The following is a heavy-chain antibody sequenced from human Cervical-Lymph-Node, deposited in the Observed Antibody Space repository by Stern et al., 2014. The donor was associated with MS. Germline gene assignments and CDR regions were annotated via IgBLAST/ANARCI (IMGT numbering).Heavy chain of an antibody. J-gene: IGHJ4*02. D-gene: IGHD3-22*01. V-gene: IGHV1-69*01. Sequence: VQLVESGAEVKKPGASVKVSCTASGCTFSSYAINWVRQAPGQGPEWMGGIIPIVGTPNYAQKFQGRVTITADESTRTAYMELSSLRSEDTAVYYCARDRRHYDTSGGYYFDSWGQGTLVTVSS. CDR1: GCTFSSYA. CDR2: IIPIVGTP. CDR3: ARDRRHYDTSGGYYFDS.